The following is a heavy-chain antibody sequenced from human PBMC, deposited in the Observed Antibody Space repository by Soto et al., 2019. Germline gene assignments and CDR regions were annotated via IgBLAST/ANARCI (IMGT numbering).Heavy chain of an antibody. J-gene: IGHJ6*03. CDR3: ARDQEPSTLYYDYYYMDV. CDR2: INHSGGST. V-gene: IGHV1-46*03. Sequence: QVQLVQSGAEVKKPGASVTVSCTASVYTFTSYYIHWVRQAPGQGLEWMGIINHSGGSTSYGQKFQGRVTMTRDTSTSTVYMEVSGLRSEDTAVYYCARDQEPSTLYYDYYYMDVWGKGTTVTVSS. CDR1: VYTFTSYY.